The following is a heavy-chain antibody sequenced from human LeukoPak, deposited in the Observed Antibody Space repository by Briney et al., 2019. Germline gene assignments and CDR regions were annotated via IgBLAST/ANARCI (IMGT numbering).Heavy chain of an antibody. CDR1: GFTLSSYA. CDR3: AKAPVTTCSGAYCYPFDY. J-gene: IGHJ4*02. V-gene: IGHV3-23*01. CDR2: ISVSGNT. D-gene: IGHD2-15*01. Sequence: GGSLRLSCAASGFTLSSYAMSWVRQGPGKGLEWVSAISVSGNTYHADSVKGRFTISRDSSKNTLYHQMNSLRAEDAAVYYCAKAPVTTCSGAYCYPFDYWGQGTLVTVSS.